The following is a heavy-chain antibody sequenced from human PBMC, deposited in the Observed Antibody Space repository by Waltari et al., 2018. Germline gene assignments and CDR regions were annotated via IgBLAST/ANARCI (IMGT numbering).Heavy chain of an antibody. CDR1: GYTFTSYA. D-gene: IGHD3-10*01. V-gene: IGHV1-3*01. CDR2: INAGNGNT. CDR3: ARGGAYYYGSGSYYPLGY. J-gene: IGHJ4*02. Sequence: QLHLVQSGAEVKKPGAPVKVSCMASGYTFTSYAMHWVRQAPGQRLEWMGWINAGNGNTKYSQKFQGRVTITRDTSASTAYMELSSLRSEDTDVYYCARGGAYYYGSGSYYPLGYWGQGTLVTVSS.